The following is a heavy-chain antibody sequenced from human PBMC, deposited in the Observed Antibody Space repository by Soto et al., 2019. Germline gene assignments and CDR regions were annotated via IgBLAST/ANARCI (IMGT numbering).Heavy chain of an antibody. V-gene: IGHV4-59*01. CDR1: GGSISSYY. Sequence: QVQLQESGPGLVRPSETLSLTCTVSGGSISSYYWSWIRQPPGKGLEWIGYMSHSGTTDYSTSLKSRVTLSVXXSXHXXSLELSSVTAADTAVYYCARLVATNIYYYYYGLDVWGQGTTVTVSS. CDR2: MSHSGTT. D-gene: IGHD5-12*01. J-gene: IGHJ6*02. CDR3: ARLVATNIYYYYYGLDV.